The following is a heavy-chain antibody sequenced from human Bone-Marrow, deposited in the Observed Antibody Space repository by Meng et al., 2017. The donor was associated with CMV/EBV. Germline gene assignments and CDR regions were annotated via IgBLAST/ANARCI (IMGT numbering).Heavy chain of an antibody. CDR2: INWNGGST. V-gene: IGHV3-20*04. CDR1: GFTFDDYG. Sequence: GESLKISCAASGFTFDDYGMSWVRQAPGKGLEWVSGINWNGGSTGYADSVKGRFTISRDNSKNTLYLQMNSLRAEDTAVYYCVRSGYDPNFDYWGQGTLVTVSS. CDR3: VRSGYDPNFDY. J-gene: IGHJ4*02. D-gene: IGHD5-12*01.